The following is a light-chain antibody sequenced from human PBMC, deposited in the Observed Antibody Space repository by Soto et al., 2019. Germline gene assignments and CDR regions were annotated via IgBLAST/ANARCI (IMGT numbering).Light chain of an antibody. CDR2: EIN. Sequence: QSALTQPPSASGSPGQSVTISCTGTSSDVGAYDYVSWYQQHPGKAPKLMIYEINKRPSGVPDRFSGSKSDNTASLTVSGLQAEDEADYYCSSFAGSNNFPYVFGTGTQLTVL. J-gene: IGLJ1*01. CDR1: SSDVGAYDY. CDR3: SSFAGSNNFPYV. V-gene: IGLV2-8*01.